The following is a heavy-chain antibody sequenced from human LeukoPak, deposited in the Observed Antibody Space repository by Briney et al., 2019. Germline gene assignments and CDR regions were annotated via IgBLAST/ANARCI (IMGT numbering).Heavy chain of an antibody. CDR3: ARESIVAAGKGPFDC. V-gene: IGHV3-48*03. Sequence: GGSLRLSCAASGFTFSSYEMNWVRQAPGKGLEWVSYISSSGSTIYYADSVKGRFTISRDNAKNSLYLQMNSLRVEDTALYYCARESIVAAGKGPFDCWGQGTLVTVSS. CDR1: GFTFSSYE. J-gene: IGHJ4*02. D-gene: IGHD6-13*01. CDR2: ISSSGSTI.